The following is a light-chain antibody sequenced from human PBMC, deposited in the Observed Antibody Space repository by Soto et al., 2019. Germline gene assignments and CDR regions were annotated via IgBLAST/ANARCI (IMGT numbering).Light chain of an antibody. CDR1: SSNIGSNY. Sequence: QAVVTQPPSASGTPGQRVTISCSGSSSNIGSNYVYWYQQLPGTAPKLLIYRNNQRPSGVPDRFSGSKSGTSASLAISGLRSEDEADYYCAAWDDNLSAVVFGGGTKLTVL. CDR3: AAWDDNLSAVV. CDR2: RNN. J-gene: IGLJ2*01. V-gene: IGLV1-47*01.